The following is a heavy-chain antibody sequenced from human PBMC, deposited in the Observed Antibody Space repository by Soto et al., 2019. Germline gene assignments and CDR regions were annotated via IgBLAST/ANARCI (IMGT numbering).Heavy chain of an antibody. Sequence: ASVKVSCKASGYTFTSYYMHWVRQAPGQGLEWMGIINPSGGSTSYAQKFQGRVTMTRDTSTSTVYMELSSLRSEDTAVYYCARELWFSNYYYGMDVWGQGTTVTVSS. CDR2: INPSGGST. CDR1: GYTFTSYY. CDR3: ARELWFSNYYYGMDV. J-gene: IGHJ6*02. D-gene: IGHD3-10*01. V-gene: IGHV1-46*01.